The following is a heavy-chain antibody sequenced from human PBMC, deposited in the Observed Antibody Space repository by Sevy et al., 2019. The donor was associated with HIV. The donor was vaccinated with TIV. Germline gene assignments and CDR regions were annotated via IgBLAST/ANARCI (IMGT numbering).Heavy chain of an antibody. V-gene: IGHV4-31*03. D-gene: IGHD1-26*01. CDR3: RAGSYYPYYFDY. CDR2: IYYSGST. CDR1: GGSISSGGYY. Sequence: SETLSLTCTVSGGSISSGGYYWSWIRQHPGKGLVWIGYIYYSGSTYYNPSLKSRVTISVDTSKNQFSLKLSSVTAADTAVYYCRAGSYYPYYFDYWGQGTLVTVSS. J-gene: IGHJ4*02.